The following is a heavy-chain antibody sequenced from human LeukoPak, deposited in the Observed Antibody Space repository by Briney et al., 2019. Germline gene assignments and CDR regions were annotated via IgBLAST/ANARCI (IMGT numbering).Heavy chain of an antibody. Sequence: PGGSLRLSCAASGFRFSGYGMSWVRQAPGKGLEWVSSISAGSGSTDYADSVKGRFTISRGDSKNTLYLQMKSLRAEDTAVYYCAKSHEPYYYDSSGYYDDYWGQGTLVTVSS. CDR1: GFRFSGYG. CDR3: AKSHEPYYYDSSGYYDDY. J-gene: IGHJ4*02. D-gene: IGHD3-22*01. CDR2: ISAGSGST. V-gene: IGHV3-23*01.